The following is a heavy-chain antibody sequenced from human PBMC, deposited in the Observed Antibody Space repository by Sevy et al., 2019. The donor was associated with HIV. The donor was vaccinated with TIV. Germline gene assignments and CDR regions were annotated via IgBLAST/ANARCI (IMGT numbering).Heavy chain of an antibody. J-gene: IGHJ3*02. Sequence: SETLSLTCTVSGASILRSAYFWGWIRQPPGKGLEWIASIHYSGSTYYNPSIKRRVTISVDSSKNQFFLKLTSVTAADTAAYYCAREDGYYGSWTYNEGAFDIWGHGTRVTVSS. CDR2: IHYSGST. D-gene: IGHD3-10*01. CDR1: GASILRSAYF. V-gene: IGHV4-39*02. CDR3: AREDGYYGSWTYNEGAFDI.